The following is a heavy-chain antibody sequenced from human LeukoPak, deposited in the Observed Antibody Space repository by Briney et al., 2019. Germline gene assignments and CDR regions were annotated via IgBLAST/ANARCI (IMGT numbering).Heavy chain of an antibody. J-gene: IGHJ6*02. Sequence: PPETLSLTCTVSGGSISSYYWSWIRQPPGKGLEWIGYIYYSGSTNYNPSLRSRVTISVDTSKNQFSLKLSSVTAADTAVYYCARRYDFWSGHYGMDVWGQGTTVTVSS. V-gene: IGHV4-59*08. CDR2: IYYSGST. D-gene: IGHD3-3*01. CDR3: ARRYDFWSGHYGMDV. CDR1: GGSISSYY.